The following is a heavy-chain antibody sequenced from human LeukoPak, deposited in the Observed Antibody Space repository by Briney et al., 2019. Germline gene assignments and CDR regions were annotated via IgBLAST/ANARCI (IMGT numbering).Heavy chain of an antibody. D-gene: IGHD4-17*01. Sequence: SETLSLTCTVSGGSISIYYWSWIRQPAGKGLEWIGRIYTSGSTNYNPSLKSRVTMSVDTSKNQFSLKLSSVTAADTAVYYCAREKGLSTVTYDKAFDIWGQGTMVTASS. CDR1: GGSISIYY. V-gene: IGHV4-4*07. J-gene: IGHJ3*02. CDR3: AREKGLSTVTYDKAFDI. CDR2: IYTSGST.